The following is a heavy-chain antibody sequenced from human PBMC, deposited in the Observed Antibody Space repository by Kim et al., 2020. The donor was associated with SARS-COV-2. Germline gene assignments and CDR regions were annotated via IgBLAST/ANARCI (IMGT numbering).Heavy chain of an antibody. V-gene: IGHV3-15*01. Sequence: GGSLRLSCAASGFTFSNAWMSWVRQAPGKGLEWVGRIKSKTDGGTTDYAAPVKGRFTISRDDSKNTLYLQMNSLKTEDTAVYYCTTARRSWYDLDYWGQGTLVTVSS. CDR2: IKSKTDGGTT. D-gene: IGHD6-13*01. CDR1: GFTFSNAW. J-gene: IGHJ4*02. CDR3: TTARRSWYDLDY.